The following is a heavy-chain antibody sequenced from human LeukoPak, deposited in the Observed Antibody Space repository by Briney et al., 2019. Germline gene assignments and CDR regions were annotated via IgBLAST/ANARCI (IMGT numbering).Heavy chain of an antibody. CDR3: TRDRGAYNLYDY. CDR1: GFTVSSYY. V-gene: IGHV3-49*03. CDR2: IRSKAYGETA. J-gene: IGHJ4*02. Sequence: GGSLRLSCAASGFTVSSYYMNWIRQAPGKGLEWVGFIRSKAYGETADYAASVKGRFTISRDDSKAIAYLQMNSLKTEDTAVYHCTRDRGAYNLYDYWGQGTLVTVSS. D-gene: IGHD1-1*01.